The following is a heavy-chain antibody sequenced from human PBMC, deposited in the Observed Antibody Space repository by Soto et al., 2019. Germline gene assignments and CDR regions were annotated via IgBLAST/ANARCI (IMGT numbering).Heavy chain of an antibody. CDR3: ARYCSSTSCPGYYYYYGMDV. J-gene: IGHJ6*02. CDR1: GYSFTSYW. CDR2: IDPSDSDT. V-gene: IGHV5-10-1*04. D-gene: IGHD2-2*01. Sequence: GESLKISCKGSGYSFTSYWISWVRQMPGKGLEWMGRIDPSDSDTRYSPSFQGQVTISADKSISTAYLQWSSLKASDTAMYYCARYCSSTSCPGYYYYYGMDVWGQGTTVTVSS.